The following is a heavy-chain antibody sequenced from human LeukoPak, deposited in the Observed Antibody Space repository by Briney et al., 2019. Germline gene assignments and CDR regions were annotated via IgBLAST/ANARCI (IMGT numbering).Heavy chain of an antibody. CDR1: GGSISSSNW. D-gene: IGHD5-18*01. CDR3: ARDICGYNYGCFDS. V-gene: IGHV4-4*02. Sequence: SETLSLTCAVSGGSISSSNWWSWVRQPPGKGLEWIGEIYHSGSTNYNPSLKSRVTISVDTSKNQFSLNLSSVTAADTAVYYCARDICGYNYGCFDSWGQGTLVTVSS. J-gene: IGHJ4*02. CDR2: IYHSGST.